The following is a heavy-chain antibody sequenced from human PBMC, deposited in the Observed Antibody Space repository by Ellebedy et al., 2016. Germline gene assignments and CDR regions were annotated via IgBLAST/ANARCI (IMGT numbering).Heavy chain of an antibody. CDR2: IYYSGST. CDR1: GGSISSYY. J-gene: IGHJ4*02. Sequence: SETLSLTCTVSGGSISSYYWSWIRQPPGKGLEWIGYIYYSGSTNYNPSLKSRVTISVDTSKNQFSLKLSSVTAADTAVYYCARFTPAETTVVTLGVFDYWGQGTLVTVSS. V-gene: IGHV4-59*08. D-gene: IGHD4-23*01. CDR3: ARFTPAETTVVTLGVFDY.